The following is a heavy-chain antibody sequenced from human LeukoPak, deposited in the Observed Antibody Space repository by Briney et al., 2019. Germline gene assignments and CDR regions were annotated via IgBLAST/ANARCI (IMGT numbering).Heavy chain of an antibody. CDR3: ARPGYSSPLDF. CDR1: GYRFTTNW. V-gene: IGHV5-51*01. Sequence: GESLQISCKGSGYRFTTNWIGWGRQMPGKGLEWMGIIYPGDSETRYSPSFEGQVTMSADKSISTAYLQWSSLKASDTAIYYCARPGYSSPLDFWGQGTLVTVS. CDR2: IYPGDSET. D-gene: IGHD6-13*01. J-gene: IGHJ4*02.